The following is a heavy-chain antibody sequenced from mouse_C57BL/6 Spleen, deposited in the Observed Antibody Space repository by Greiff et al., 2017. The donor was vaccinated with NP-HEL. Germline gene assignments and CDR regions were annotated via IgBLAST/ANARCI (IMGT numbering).Heavy chain of an antibody. D-gene: IGHD1-1*01. V-gene: IGHV1-50*01. CDR2: IDPSDSNT. J-gene: IGHJ4*01. CDR1: GYTFTSYW. Sequence: QVQLQQSGAELVKPGASVKLSCKASGYTFTSYWMQWVKQRPGQGLEWIGEIDPSDSNTNYNQKFKGKATLTVDTSSSTAYMQLSSLTSEDSAVYYCARLLYYAMDYWGQGTSVTVSS. CDR3: ARLLYYAMDY.